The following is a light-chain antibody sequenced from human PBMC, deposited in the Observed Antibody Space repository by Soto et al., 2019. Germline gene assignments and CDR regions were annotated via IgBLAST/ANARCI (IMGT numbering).Light chain of an antibody. Sequence: QSVLTQPASVSGSPGQSITISCTGTASDIGNYNYVSWYQVHPGKAPKLLIYGVSNRPSGVSNRFSGAKSGNAASLTISGLQAEDEADYYCCSYSAYTTLWVFGGGTQLTVL. CDR2: GVS. V-gene: IGLV2-14*01. CDR1: ASDIGNYNY. CDR3: CSYSAYTTLWV. J-gene: IGLJ3*02.